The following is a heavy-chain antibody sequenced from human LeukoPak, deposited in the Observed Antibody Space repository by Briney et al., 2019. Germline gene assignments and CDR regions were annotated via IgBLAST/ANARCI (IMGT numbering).Heavy chain of an antibody. CDR2: ISYDGRNT. CDR1: GFTFTSYP. J-gene: IGHJ4*02. D-gene: IGHD6-13*01. V-gene: IGHV3-30-3*02. CDR3: AKQREGISWSPDY. Sequence: GRSLRLSCAASGFTFTSYPMHWVRQAPGKGLEWVAVISYDGRNTYYADSVRGRFTISRDNSKKTLYLQMNSLRAEDTAVYYCAKQREGISWSPDYWGQGTLVTVSS.